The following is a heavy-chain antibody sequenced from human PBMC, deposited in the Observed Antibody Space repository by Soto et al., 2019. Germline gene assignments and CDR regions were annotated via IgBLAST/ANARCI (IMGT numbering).Heavy chain of an antibody. D-gene: IGHD3-10*01. J-gene: IGHJ2*01. CDR2: ISGSGGST. Sequence: PVGSLRLSCASSVCTFSSYAMSCVRHSPGKGLEWVSAISGSGGSTYYADSVKGRFTISRDNSKNTLYLQMNSLRAEDTAVYYCARTPSGATMVRGPHYYFDRWGRGTLVTVSS. CDR3: ARTPSGATMVRGPHYYFDR. CDR1: VCTFSSYA. V-gene: IGHV3-23*01.